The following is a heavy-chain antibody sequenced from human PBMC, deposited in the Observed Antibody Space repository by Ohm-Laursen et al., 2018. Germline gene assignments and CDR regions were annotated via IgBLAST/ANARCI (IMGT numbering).Heavy chain of an antibody. CDR1: GYTFTGYY. D-gene: IGHD3-10*01. V-gene: IGHV1-2*02. CDR3: ARDRGDLGY. Sequence: ATVKISCKASGYTFTGYYMHWVRQAPGQGLEWMGWINPNSGGTNYAQKFQGRVTMTRDTSISTAYMELRSLTSDDTAVYYCARDRGDLGYWGQGTLVIVSS. J-gene: IGHJ4*02. CDR2: INPNSGGT.